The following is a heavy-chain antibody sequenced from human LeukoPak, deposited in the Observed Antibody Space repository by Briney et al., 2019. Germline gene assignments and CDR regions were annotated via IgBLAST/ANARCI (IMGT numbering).Heavy chain of an antibody. CDR1: GGSISNYY. CDR2: IYYSGST. V-gene: IGHV4-59*01. Sequence: SETLSLTCTVSGGSISNYYLSWIRQPPGKGLEWIGYIYYSGSTNFNPSLKSRVTISVDTSKNQFSLKLSSATAADTAVYYCARGPRGYSYGWRAFDIWGQGTMVTVSS. D-gene: IGHD5-18*01. J-gene: IGHJ3*02. CDR3: ARGPRGYSYGWRAFDI.